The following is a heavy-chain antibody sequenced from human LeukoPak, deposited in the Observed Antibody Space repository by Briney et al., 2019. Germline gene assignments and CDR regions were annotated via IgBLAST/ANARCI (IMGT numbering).Heavy chain of an antibody. CDR3: ANDRYSSGWYAFDY. J-gene: IGHJ4*02. Sequence: GGSLRLSCASSGFTFRSCGMHWVRQAPGKGLEWVAFVSYDEINQYYADSVKGRFTISRDNSKNTLYLQMNSLRAEDTAVYYCANDRYSSGWYAFDYWGQGTLVTVSS. CDR1: GFTFRSCG. V-gene: IGHV3-30*02. D-gene: IGHD6-19*01. CDR2: VSYDEINQ.